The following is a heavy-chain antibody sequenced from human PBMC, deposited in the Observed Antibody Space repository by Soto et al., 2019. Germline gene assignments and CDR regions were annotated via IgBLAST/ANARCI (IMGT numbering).Heavy chain of an antibody. J-gene: IGHJ2*01. Sequence: QVQMQESGPGLVKPSETLSLTCTVSGASISSSSNYWGWIRQPPGKELEWIGSLYYNGNTYYNPALKRRVTLSIGTSKNQFSLNLTSVTAADAAVSYCARVVNDYTYFIDLWGRGALVTFAS. V-gene: IGHV4-39*01. D-gene: IGHD3-9*01. CDR1: GASISSSSNY. CDR3: ARVVNDYTYFIDL. CDR2: LYYNGNT.